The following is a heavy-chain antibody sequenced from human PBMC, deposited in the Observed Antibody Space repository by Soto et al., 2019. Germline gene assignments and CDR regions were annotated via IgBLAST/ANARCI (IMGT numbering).Heavy chain of an antibody. CDR2: IWYDGSNK. CDR1: GFTFSSYG. J-gene: IGHJ4*02. V-gene: IGHV3-33*01. CDR3: ARVFWFCSGGCCYSFGPYFAY. D-gene: IGHD2-15*01. Sequence: GGSLRLSCAASGFTFSSYGMHWVRQAPGKGLEWVAVIWYDGSNKYYADSVKGRFTISRDNSKNTLYLQMNSLRAEDTAVYYCARVFWFCSGGCCYSFGPYFAYWGQGTLVTVSS.